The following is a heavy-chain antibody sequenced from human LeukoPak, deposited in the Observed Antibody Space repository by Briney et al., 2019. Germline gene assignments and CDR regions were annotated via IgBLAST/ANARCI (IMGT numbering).Heavy chain of an antibody. CDR2: ISSSSSTI. CDR1: GFTFKSYE. Sequence: GGSLRLSCAASGFTFKSYEMNWVRQAPGKGLEWVSYISSSSSTIYYADSVKGRFTISRDNAKNSLYLQMDSLRAEDTAVYYCAKEGHWGSEAFDIWGQGTLGTVSS. CDR3: AKEGHWGSEAFDI. V-gene: IGHV3-48*01. J-gene: IGHJ3*02. D-gene: IGHD7-27*01.